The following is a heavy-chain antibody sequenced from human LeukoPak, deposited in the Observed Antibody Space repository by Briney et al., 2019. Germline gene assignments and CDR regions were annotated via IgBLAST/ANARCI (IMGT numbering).Heavy chain of an antibody. D-gene: IGHD3-10*01. CDR3: ARGAYGSYNWFDP. Sequence: SQTLSLTCAISGDSVSNNSAAWNWIRQSPSRGLEWLGKTYYRSKWYNDYAVSVKSRITINPDTSKNHFSLQLKSGTPDDTAVYYCARGAYGSYNWFDPWGQGALVTVSS. CDR1: GDSVSNNSAA. V-gene: IGHV6-1*01. CDR2: TYYRSKWYN. J-gene: IGHJ5*02.